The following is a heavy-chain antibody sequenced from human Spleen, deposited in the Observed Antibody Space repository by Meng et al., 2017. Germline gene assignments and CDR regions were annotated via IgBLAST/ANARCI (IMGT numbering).Heavy chain of an antibody. CDR2: ISSSSSYI. Sequence: GESLKISCAASGFTFSSYSMNWVRQAPGKGLEWVSSISSSSSYIYYADSVKGRFTISRDNAKNSLYLQMNSLRAEDTAVYYCARDLPAMVRGVGMDVWGKGTTVTVSS. CDR3: ARDLPAMVRGVGMDV. J-gene: IGHJ6*04. D-gene: IGHD3-10*01. V-gene: IGHV3-21*01. CDR1: GFTFSSYS.